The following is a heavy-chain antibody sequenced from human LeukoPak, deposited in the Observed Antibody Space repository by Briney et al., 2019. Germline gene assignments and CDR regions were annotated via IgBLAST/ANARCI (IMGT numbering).Heavy chain of an antibody. V-gene: IGHV4-59*01. Sequence: SETLSLTCAVYGGSFSGYYWSWIRQPPGKGLEWIGYIYYSGSTNYNPSLKSRVTISVDTSKSQFSLKLSSVTAADTAVYYCARGWIDAFDIWGQGTMVTVSS. J-gene: IGHJ3*02. CDR1: GGSFSGYY. CDR2: IYYSGST. CDR3: ARGWIDAFDI. D-gene: IGHD1-1*01.